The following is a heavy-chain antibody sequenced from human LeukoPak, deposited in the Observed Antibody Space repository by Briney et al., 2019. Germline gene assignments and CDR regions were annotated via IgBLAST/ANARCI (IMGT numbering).Heavy chain of an antibody. J-gene: IGHJ4*02. Sequence: GGSLGLSCAASGFTFSSYSMNWVRQAPGKGLEWVSSISSSSSYIYYADSVKGRFTISRDNAKNSLYLQMNSLRAEDTAVYYCASHDYDSSGYYRTYYFDYWGQGTLVTVSS. CDR1: GFTFSSYS. V-gene: IGHV3-21*01. CDR3: ASHDYDSSGYYRTYYFDY. D-gene: IGHD3-22*01. CDR2: ISSSSSYI.